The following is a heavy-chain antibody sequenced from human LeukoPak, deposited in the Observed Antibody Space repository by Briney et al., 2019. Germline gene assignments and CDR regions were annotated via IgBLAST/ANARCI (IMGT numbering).Heavy chain of an antibody. Sequence: GSSVKVSCKASGGTFSSCAISWVRQAPGQGLEWMGGIIPIFGTANYAQKFQGRVTITADESTSTAYMELSSLRSEDTAVYYCARGYYDILTGPIYYYGMDVWGKGTTVTVSS. CDR2: IIPIFGTA. CDR3: ARGYYDILTGPIYYYGMDV. V-gene: IGHV1-69*01. D-gene: IGHD3-9*01. CDR1: GGTFSSCA. J-gene: IGHJ6*04.